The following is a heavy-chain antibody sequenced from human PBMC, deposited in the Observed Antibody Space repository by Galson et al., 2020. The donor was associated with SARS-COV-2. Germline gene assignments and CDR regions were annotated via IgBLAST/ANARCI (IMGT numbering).Heavy chain of an antibody. V-gene: IGHV3-9*01. Sequence: SLKISCVASGFRFEDFAMHWVRQVAGKGLEWVSGISWKSGNVDYADSVKGRLTISRDNAKNSLYLQINSLRAEDTALYYCAKDSYYDILTGYSGAFDIWGQGTMVTVSS. CDR3: AKDSYYDILTGYSGAFDI. D-gene: IGHD3-9*01. CDR2: ISWKSGNV. CDR1: GFRFEDFA. J-gene: IGHJ3*02.